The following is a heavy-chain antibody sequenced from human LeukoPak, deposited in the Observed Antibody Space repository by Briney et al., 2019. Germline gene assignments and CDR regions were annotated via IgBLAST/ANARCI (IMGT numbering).Heavy chain of an antibody. Sequence: SVKVSCKASGGTFSSYAISRVRQAPGQGLEWMGGIIPIFGTANYAQKFQGRVTITADESTSTAYMELSSLRSEDTAVYYCARDRVVTRRVWYFDLWGRGTLVTVSS. CDR2: IIPIFGTA. V-gene: IGHV1-69*01. CDR3: ARDRVVTRRVWYFDL. CDR1: GGTFSSYA. J-gene: IGHJ2*01. D-gene: IGHD4-23*01.